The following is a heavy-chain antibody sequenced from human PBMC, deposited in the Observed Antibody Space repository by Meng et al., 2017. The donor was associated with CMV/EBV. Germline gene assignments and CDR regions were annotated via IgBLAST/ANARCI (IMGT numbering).Heavy chain of an antibody. J-gene: IGHJ5*02. V-gene: IGHV4-34*01. CDR3: ARGQGLWFGTRNWFDP. CDR2: INHSGST. D-gene: IGHD3-10*01. Sequence: SETLSPTCAVYGGSFSGYYWSWIRQPPGKGLEWIGEINHSGSTNYNPSLKSRVTISVDTSKNQFSLKLSSVTAADTAVYYCARGQGLWFGTRNWFDPWGQGTLVTVSS. CDR1: GGSFSGYY.